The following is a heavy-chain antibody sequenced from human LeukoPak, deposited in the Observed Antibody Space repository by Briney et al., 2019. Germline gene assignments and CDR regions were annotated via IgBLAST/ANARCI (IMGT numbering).Heavy chain of an antibody. CDR1: GYTFTGYY. V-gene: IGHV1-2*02. Sequence: GASVKVSCKASGYTFTGYYLHWVRQAPGQGLEWMGWINPNSGDTNYAQKFQGRVTMTRDTSISTAYMELRRLRSDDTAVYYCARGGGSAAGVFDDWGQGTLVSVSS. D-gene: IGHD6-13*01. J-gene: IGHJ4*02. CDR3: ARGGGSAAGVFDD. CDR2: INPNSGDT.